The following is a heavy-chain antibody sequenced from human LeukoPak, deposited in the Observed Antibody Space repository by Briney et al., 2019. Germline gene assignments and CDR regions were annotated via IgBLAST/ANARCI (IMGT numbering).Heavy chain of an antibody. CDR1: GYTFTSYA. CDR3: ARDTPIQYSSSFVY. V-gene: IGHV7-4-1*02. CDR2: INTNTGNP. Sequence: GASVKVSCKSSGYTFTSYAMNWVRQAPGQGLEWMGWINTNTGNPTYAQGFTGRFVFSLDTSVSTAYLQISSLKAEDTAVYYCARDTPIQYSSSFVYWGQGALGTVSS. J-gene: IGHJ4*02. D-gene: IGHD6-6*01.